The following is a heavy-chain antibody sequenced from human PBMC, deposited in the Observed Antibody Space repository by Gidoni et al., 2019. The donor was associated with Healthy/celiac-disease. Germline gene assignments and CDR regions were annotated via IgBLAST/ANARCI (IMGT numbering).Heavy chain of an antibody. D-gene: IGHD6-19*01. V-gene: IGHV3-30*18. J-gene: IGHJ4*02. Sequence: QVQLVESGGGVDQPGRSLRLSCAASGFPFSSYGMHWVRQAPGKGLDWVAVISYDGSNKYYADSVKGRFTISRDNSKNTLYLQMNSLRAEDTAVYYCAKELNIAVAGLDYWGQGTLVTVSS. CDR1: GFPFSSYG. CDR2: ISYDGSNK. CDR3: AKELNIAVAGLDY.